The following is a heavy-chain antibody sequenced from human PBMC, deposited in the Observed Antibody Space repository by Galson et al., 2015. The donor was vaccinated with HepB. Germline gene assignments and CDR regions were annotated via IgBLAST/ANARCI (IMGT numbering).Heavy chain of an antibody. Sequence: SLRLPCAASGFTFSSYAMHWVRQAPGKGLEWVAVISYDGSNKYYADSVKGRFTISRDNSKNTLYLQMNSLRAEDTAVYYCARERFGDTIDYWGQGTLVTVSS. CDR3: ARERFGDTIDY. CDR2: ISYDGSNK. V-gene: IGHV3-30-3*01. D-gene: IGHD3-10*01. CDR1: GFTFSSYA. J-gene: IGHJ4*02.